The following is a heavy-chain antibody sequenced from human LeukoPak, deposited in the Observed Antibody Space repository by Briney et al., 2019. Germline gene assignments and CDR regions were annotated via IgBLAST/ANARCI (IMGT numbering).Heavy chain of an antibody. D-gene: IGHD1-14*01. J-gene: IGHJ4*02. CDR3: ARSHTLDRITKYYFDF. Sequence: GESLKISCQGSGYSFTNYWIGWVRQMPGXXXXWMGIIYPGDSDTKYSPSFQGQVTISADKSITTAYLQWSSLEASDTAIYYCARSHTLDRITKYYFDFWGQGTLVTVSS. V-gene: IGHV5-51*01. CDR1: GYSFTNYW. CDR2: IYPGDSDT.